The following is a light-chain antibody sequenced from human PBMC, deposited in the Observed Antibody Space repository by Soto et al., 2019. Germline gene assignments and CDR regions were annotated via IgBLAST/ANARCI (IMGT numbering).Light chain of an antibody. Sequence: DIQMTQSPSSLSASVGDGVTITCRASVGISNFLAWYQQRPGKVPKLLIYDAITLQSGVPSRFSARGFGTDFTLTISSLQPEDVATYYCQKYNSAPWTFGQGTKVDIK. CDR1: VGISNF. CDR3: QKYNSAPWT. V-gene: IGKV1-27*01. J-gene: IGKJ1*01. CDR2: DAI.